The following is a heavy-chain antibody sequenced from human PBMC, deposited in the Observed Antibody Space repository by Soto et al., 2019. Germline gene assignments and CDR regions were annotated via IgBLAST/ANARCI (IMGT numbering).Heavy chain of an antibody. V-gene: IGHV3-23*04. J-gene: IGHJ4*02. Sequence: EVQLVESGGGLVKPGGSLRLSCAASGFTFSSYSMNWVRQAPGKGLEWVSSISSSGGGTFYADSVKGRFTISRDNSKNMLFLQMNSLRAEDTALYYCAKDRRRYYESSGYYLDYWGPGTLVTVSS. CDR3: AKDRRRYYESSGYYLDY. CDR1: GFTFSSYS. CDR2: ISSSGGGT. D-gene: IGHD3-22*01.